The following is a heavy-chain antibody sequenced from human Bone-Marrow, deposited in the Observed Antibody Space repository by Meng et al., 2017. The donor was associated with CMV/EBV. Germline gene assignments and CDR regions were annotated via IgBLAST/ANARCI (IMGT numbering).Heavy chain of an antibody. CDR1: GFTFSSFW. CDR3: ARVGGYSSS. J-gene: IGHJ4*02. Sequence: GESLKISCAASGFTFSSFWMSWVRQAPGRGLEWVANIKQDGSAKNYVDSVKGRFTISRDNAKNSLYLQMNSLRAEDTAVYYCARVGGYSSSWGQGTLVTVSS. CDR2: IKQDGSAK. D-gene: IGHD6-13*01. V-gene: IGHV3-7*01.